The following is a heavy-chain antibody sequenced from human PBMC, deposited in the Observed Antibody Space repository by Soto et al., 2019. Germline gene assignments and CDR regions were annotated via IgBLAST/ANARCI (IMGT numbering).Heavy chain of an antibody. D-gene: IGHD3-22*01. J-gene: IGHJ3*01. CDR1: GVTFDDYG. Sequence: GGSLRLSCAASGVTFDDYGMSWARQGPGKGLEWVSGVNWNGGSTGYADSVKGRFTMTRDTSTTTVYMELSSLRSEDTAVYYCARDKYYYDSRATDRAFDVWGQGTMVTVSS. V-gene: IGHV3-20*04. CDR2: VNWNGGST. CDR3: ARDKYYYDSRATDRAFDV.